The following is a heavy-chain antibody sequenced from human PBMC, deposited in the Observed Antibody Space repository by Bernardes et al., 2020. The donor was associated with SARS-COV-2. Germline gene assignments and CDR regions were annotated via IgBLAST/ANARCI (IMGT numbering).Heavy chain of an antibody. CDR1: GGSISSSSYY. D-gene: IGHD2-2*02. J-gene: IGHJ6*02. Sequence: LSLTCTVSGGSISSSSYYWGWIRQPPGKGLEWIGSIYYSGSTYYNPSLKSRVTISVDTSKNQFSLTLSSVTAADTAVYYCARHYDNNCSSTSCYTYFSDYYCYYGMDVWGQGTTVTVSS. V-gene: IGHV4-39*01. CDR3: ARHYDNNCSSTSCYTYFSDYYCYYGMDV. CDR2: IYYSGST.